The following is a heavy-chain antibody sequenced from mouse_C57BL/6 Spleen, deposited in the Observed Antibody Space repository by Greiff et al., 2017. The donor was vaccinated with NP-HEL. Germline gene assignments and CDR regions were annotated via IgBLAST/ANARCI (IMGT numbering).Heavy chain of an antibody. CDR3: AREGNWDY. D-gene: IGHD2-1*01. Sequence: QVQLQQSGPELVKPGASVKISCKASGYAFSSSWMNWVKQRPGKGLEWIGRIYPGDGDTNYNGKFKGKATLTADKSSSTAYMQLSSLTSEDSAVYFCAREGNWDYWGQGTTLTVSS. CDR2: IYPGDGDT. J-gene: IGHJ2*01. CDR1: GYAFSSSW. V-gene: IGHV1-82*01.